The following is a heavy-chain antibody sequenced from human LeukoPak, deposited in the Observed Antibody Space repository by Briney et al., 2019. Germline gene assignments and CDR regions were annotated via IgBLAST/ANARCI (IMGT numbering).Heavy chain of an antibody. D-gene: IGHD6-13*01. J-gene: IGHJ3*02. CDR1: GGSISSSSYY. Sequence: SETLSLTCTVSGGSISSSSYYWGWIRQPPGKGLEWIGSIYYSGSTYYNPSLKSRVTISVDTSKNQFSLKLSSVTAADTAVYYCARGGFLREFGITAAGTGAFDIWGQGTMVTVSS. CDR2: IYYSGST. V-gene: IGHV4-39*01. CDR3: ARGGFLREFGITAAGTGAFDI.